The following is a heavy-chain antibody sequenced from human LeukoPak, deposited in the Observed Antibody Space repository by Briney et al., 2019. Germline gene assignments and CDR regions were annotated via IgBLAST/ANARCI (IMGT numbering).Heavy chain of an antibody. CDR1: GGSISSSSYY. CDR3: AREEYSDGYTNY. J-gene: IGHJ4*02. CDR2: IYYSGST. V-gene: IGHV4-39*07. Sequence: PSETLSLTCTVSGGSISSSSYYWGWIRQPPGQGLEWIGSIYYSGSTYYNPSLKSRVTISVDTSKNQFSLKLSSVTAADTAVYYCAREEYSDGYTNYWGQGTLVTVSS. D-gene: IGHD5-24*01.